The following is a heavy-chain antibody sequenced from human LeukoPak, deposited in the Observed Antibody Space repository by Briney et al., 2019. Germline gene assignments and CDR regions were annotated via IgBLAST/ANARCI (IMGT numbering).Heavy chain of an antibody. Sequence: SETLSLTCAVYGGSFSGYYWGWIRQPPGKGLEWIGEINHSGSTNYNPSLKSRVTISVDTSKNQFSLKLSSVTAADTAVYYCARKTPGYSYGTGFDYWGQGTLVTVSS. CDR2: INHSGST. V-gene: IGHV4-34*01. D-gene: IGHD5-18*01. J-gene: IGHJ4*02. CDR1: GGSFSGYY. CDR3: ARKTPGYSYGTGFDY.